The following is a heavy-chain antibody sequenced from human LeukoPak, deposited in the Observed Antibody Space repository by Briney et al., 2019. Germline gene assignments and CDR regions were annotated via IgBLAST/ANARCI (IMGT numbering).Heavy chain of an antibody. J-gene: IGHJ5*02. CDR3: ARLYYDSRGYYWFDR. Sequence: SETLSLTCTVSGGSIISTSFYWGWIRQPPGKGLAWLGSIYHSGSTYDNPPLKSRVTISVDRSKNQFSLKLSSVTAADTAVYYCARLYYDSRGYYWFDRWGQGTLVTVSS. CDR1: GGSIISTSFY. V-gene: IGHV4-39*01. D-gene: IGHD3-22*01. CDR2: IYHSGST.